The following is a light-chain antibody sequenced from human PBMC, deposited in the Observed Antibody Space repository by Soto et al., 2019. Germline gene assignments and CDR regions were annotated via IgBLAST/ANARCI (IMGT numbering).Light chain of an antibody. CDR3: QSYDSRMSGSV. CDR1: SSNIGAGYD. Sequence: QSVLTQPPSVSGAPGQRVTISCTGSSSNIGAGYDVHWYQQFPGTAPKLLIYVNSNRPSGVPDRFSGSKSGTSASLAITGLQAEDEADYYCQSYDSRMSGSVFGTGTKLTVL. J-gene: IGLJ1*01. V-gene: IGLV1-40*01. CDR2: VNS.